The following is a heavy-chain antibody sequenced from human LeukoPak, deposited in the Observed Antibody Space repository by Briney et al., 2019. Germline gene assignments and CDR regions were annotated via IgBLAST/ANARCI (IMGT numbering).Heavy chain of an antibody. V-gene: IGHV7-4-1*02. CDR2: INTNTGNP. J-gene: IGHJ3*01. Sequence: ASVKVSCKASGYTFTSYGISWVRQAPGQGLEWMGWINTNTGNPTYAQDFTGRFVFSLDTSVSTAYLQISSLKAEVTAVYYCARLYWYYYDNGPGGSDAFDFWGQGTMVTVSS. CDR3: ARLYWYYYDNGPGGSDAFDF. D-gene: IGHD3-22*01. CDR1: GYTFTSYG.